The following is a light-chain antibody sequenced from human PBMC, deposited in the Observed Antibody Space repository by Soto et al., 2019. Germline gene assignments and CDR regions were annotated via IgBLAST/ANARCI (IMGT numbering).Light chain of an antibody. J-gene: IGKJ4*01. Sequence: EIVMTQSPATLSVSPGERATLSCRASQSVSSNLAWYQQKPGQAPSLLIYGASTRATGTPARFSGSGSGTEFTLTISSLQSEDFAVYYCQQYIRWPLTFGGGTKVENK. V-gene: IGKV3-15*01. CDR2: GAS. CDR3: QQYIRWPLT. CDR1: QSVSSN.